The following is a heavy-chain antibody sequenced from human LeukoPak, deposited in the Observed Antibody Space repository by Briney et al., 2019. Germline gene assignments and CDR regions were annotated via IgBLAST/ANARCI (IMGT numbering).Heavy chain of an antibody. Sequence: PSETLSLTCTVSGGSISSSSYYWGWIRQPPGKGLEWIGSIYYSGSTYYNPSLKSRVTISVDTSKNQFSLKLSSVTAADTAVYYCVRGTIAAAGTFDYWGQGTLVTVSS. CDR3: VRGTIAAAGTFDY. CDR1: GGSISSSSYY. D-gene: IGHD6-13*01. V-gene: IGHV4-39*07. J-gene: IGHJ4*02. CDR2: IYYSGST.